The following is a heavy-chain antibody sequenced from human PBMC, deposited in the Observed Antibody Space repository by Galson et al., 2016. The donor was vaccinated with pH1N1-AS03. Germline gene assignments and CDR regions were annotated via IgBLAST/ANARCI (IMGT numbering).Heavy chain of an antibody. CDR3: ARGVDNFNVFVFEM. V-gene: IGHV4-34*01. CDR2: ISHSGST. CDR1: GGSFSGYY. Sequence: SVTLSLTCAVSGGSFSGYYWSWVCQPPGRGLEWIGEISHSGSTKYNPSLKSRVAISIHTSKNQFSLTVTSVTAADTAIYYCARGVDNFNVFVFEMWGRGTMVTVSS. D-gene: IGHD1-20*01. J-gene: IGHJ3*02.